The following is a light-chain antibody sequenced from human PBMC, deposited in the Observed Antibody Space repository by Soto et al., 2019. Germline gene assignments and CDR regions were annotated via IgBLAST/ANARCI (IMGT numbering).Light chain of an antibody. J-gene: IGKJ1*01. CDR2: GAS. Sequence: DIQMTQSPSTLSASVGDRVTITCRASQNIDRWLAWYQQKPGKAPNLLIYGASSLESGVPSRFSGSGSGTEFTLTISILRPDDFAAYYCQHYNSYPWTFGQGTKVEI. V-gene: IGKV1-5*03. CDR3: QHYNSYPWT. CDR1: QNIDRW.